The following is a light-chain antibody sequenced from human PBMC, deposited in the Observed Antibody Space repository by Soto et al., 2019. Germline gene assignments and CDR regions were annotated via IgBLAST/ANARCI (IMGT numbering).Light chain of an antibody. CDR2: DAS. CDR1: QSVSSY. CDR3: QQRSKWPLT. V-gene: IGKV3-11*01. Sequence: EIVLTQSPATLSLSPGERATLSCRASQSVSSYLDWYQQKPGQAPRLLIYDASHRATGIPARFIGSGSGTDFTLTISSQEPEDFAVYYCQQRSKWPLTFGQGTIVEIK. J-gene: IGKJ1*01.